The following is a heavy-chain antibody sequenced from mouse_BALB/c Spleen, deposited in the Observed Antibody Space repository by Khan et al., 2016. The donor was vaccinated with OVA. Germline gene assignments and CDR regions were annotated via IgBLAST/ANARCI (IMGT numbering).Heavy chain of an antibody. CDR3: ARDAGRY. CDR1: GYTFPEYT. D-gene: IGHD3-3*01. J-gene: IGHJ4*01. CDR2: INPKNGGT. V-gene: IGHV1-18*01. Sequence: EVQLQQSGPELVKPGASVKISCKTSGYTFPEYTVHWVKQSLGKRLDWIGVINPKNGGTAYNQKLKGKATLTVDKSSSTAYLEFRSLTSDDSADYYCARDAGRYWGQGTTVTVAS.